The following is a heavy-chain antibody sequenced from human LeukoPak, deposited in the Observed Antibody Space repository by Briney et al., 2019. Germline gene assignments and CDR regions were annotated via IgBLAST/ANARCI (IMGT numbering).Heavy chain of an antibody. J-gene: IGHJ3*01. V-gene: IGHV3-23*01. Sequence: GGSLRLSCEASGFAFSFFAMSWLRQPPGKGLEWVSTINANSGTRSYAASVRGRFTISRDNSKNTLYLQMNSLRAEDTAVYYCAKDYGDHTFDVWGQGTMVTVSS. D-gene: IGHD4-17*01. CDR3: AKDYGDHTFDV. CDR2: INANSGTR. CDR1: GFAFSFFA.